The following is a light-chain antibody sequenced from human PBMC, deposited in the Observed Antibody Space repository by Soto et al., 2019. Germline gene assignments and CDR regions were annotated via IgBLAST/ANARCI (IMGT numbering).Light chain of an antibody. V-gene: IGLV2-14*01. CDR1: SSDVGGYNY. Sequence: QSALTQHASVSGSPGQSITISCTGTSSDVGGYNYVSWYQQHPGKAPKLMIYEVSNRPSGVSNRFSASKSGNTASLTISGLQAEDEADYYCSSYTSSSLGVFGTGTKLTVL. CDR3: SSYTSSSLGV. J-gene: IGLJ1*01. CDR2: EVS.